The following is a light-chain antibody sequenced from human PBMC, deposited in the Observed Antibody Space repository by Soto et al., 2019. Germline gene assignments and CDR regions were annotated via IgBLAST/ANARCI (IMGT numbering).Light chain of an antibody. CDR1: QSVRSSY. Sequence: IVLTQSPGTLSLSPGERATLSCRASQSVRSSYLAWYQQKPGQAPRLLIYGASTRATGIPARFSGSGSGTEFTLTISSLEPEDFAVYYCQQRSTWPPIIFGQGTRLEIK. V-gene: IGKV3D-20*02. CDR3: QQRSTWPPII. J-gene: IGKJ5*01. CDR2: GAS.